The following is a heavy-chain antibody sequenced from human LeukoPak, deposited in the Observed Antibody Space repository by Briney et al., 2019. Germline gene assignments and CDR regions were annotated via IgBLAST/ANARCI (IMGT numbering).Heavy chain of an antibody. CDR2: IRSKADSYTT. CDR3: RAAADLNDY. D-gene: IGHD6-13*01. J-gene: IGHJ4*02. CDR1: GFTFSGSA. Sequence: GGSLRLSCAASGFTFSGSAMHWVRQASGKGLEWLGRIRSKADSYTTAYAASVKGRFIVSRDDSKNAAYLQMNSLKTEDTAVYYCRAAADLNDYWGQGTLVTVSS. V-gene: IGHV3-73*01.